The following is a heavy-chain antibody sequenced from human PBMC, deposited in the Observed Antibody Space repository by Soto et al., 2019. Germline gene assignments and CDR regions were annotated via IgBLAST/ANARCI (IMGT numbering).Heavy chain of an antibody. V-gene: IGHV3-53*01. Sequence: EVQLVESGGGLIQPGGSLRLSCAASGLTVSNAYMAWVRQAPGMGLELVSVIYDNGTTYYADSVKGRFTISRDTSTNTLSLQMDSLRAEDTAVYYCVRPLPSGRNYGLDVWGQGNTVTVSS. J-gene: IGHJ6*02. D-gene: IGHD3-10*01. CDR2: IYDNGTT. CDR3: VRPLPSGRNYGLDV. CDR1: GLTVSNAY.